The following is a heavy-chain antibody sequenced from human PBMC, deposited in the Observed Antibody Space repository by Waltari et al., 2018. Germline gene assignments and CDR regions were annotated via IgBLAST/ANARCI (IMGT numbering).Heavy chain of an antibody. Sequence: EVQLVESGGGFFQPGGSLRLSCAASGFDVSSKYMSWGRQAPGKGLEWVSVLYRDDGAFYADSVRGRFIVSRDNSRNTLDLQMNNLRAEDTAVYYCARVLRYNWNEYDYWGPGTLVTVSS. CDR3: ARVLRYNWNEYDY. CDR1: GFDVSSKY. D-gene: IGHD1-20*01. CDR2: LYRDDGA. J-gene: IGHJ4*02. V-gene: IGHV3-53*01.